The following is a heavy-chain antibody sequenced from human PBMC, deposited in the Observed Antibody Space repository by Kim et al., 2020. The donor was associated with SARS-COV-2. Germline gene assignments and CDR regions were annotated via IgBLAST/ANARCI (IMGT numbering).Heavy chain of an antibody. J-gene: IGHJ6*02. CDR3: ARGRGETKTYYDFWSGYSGYYYYGMDV. CDR2: IYYSGST. V-gene: IGHV4-59*01. D-gene: IGHD3-3*01. CDR1: GGSISSYY. Sequence: SETLSLTCTVSGGSISSYYWSWIRPPPGKGLEWIGYIYYSGSTNYNPSLKSRVTISVDTSKNQFSLKLSSVTAADTAAYYCARGRGETKTYYDFWSGYSGYYYYGMDVWGQGTTVTVSS.